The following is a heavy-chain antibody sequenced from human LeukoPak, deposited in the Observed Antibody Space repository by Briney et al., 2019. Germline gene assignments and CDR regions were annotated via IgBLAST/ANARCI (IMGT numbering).Heavy chain of an antibody. V-gene: IGHV4-39*07. J-gene: IGHJ4*02. CDR2: IYYSGST. CDR3: ARESSGSSARDY. D-gene: IGHD3-10*01. Sequence: SETLSLTCTVSGGSISSSYYCWGWIRQPPGKGLEWIGNIYYSGSTYYNPSLKSRVTISVDTSKNQFSLKLRSVTAADTAVYYCARESSGSSARDYRGQGTLVTVSS. CDR1: GGSISSSYYC.